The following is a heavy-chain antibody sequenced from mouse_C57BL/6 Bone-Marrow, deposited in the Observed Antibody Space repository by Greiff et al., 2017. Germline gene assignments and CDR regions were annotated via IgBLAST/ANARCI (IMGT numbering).Heavy chain of an antibody. CDR3: ARWDYYYAMDY. CDR1: GYTFTNYW. V-gene: IGHV1-63*01. J-gene: IGHJ4*01. CDR2: IYPGGGYT. D-gene: IGHD4-1*01. Sequence: VQLQQSGAELVRPGTSVKMSCKASGYTFTNYWIGWAKQRPGHGLEWIGDIYPGGGYTNYNEKFKGKATLTADKSSSTAYMHVSSLTSADSAIYYCARWDYYYAMDYWGQGTSVTVSS.